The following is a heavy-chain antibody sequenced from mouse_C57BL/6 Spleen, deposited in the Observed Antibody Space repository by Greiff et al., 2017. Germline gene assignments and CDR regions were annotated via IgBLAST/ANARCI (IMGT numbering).Heavy chain of an antibody. CDR1: GYSITSGYY. D-gene: IGHD2-4*01. V-gene: IGHV3-6*01. CDR3: ARGNDYLAY. J-gene: IGHJ3*01. Sequence: EVHLVESGPGLVKPSQSLSLTCSVTGYSITSGYYWNWIRQFSGNKLEWMGYISYDGSNNYHPSLKNRISITRDTSKNQFFLKLNSVTTEDTATYYCARGNDYLAYWGQGTLVTVSA. CDR2: ISYDGSN.